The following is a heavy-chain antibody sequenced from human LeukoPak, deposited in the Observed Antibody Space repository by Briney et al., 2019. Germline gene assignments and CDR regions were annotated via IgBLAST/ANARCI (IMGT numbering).Heavy chain of an antibody. D-gene: IGHD3-10*01. CDR1: GFTFSSYG. J-gene: IGHJ4*02. CDR2: IWYDGSNK. CDR3: AKSGYYGSGSYSNLDY. V-gene: IGHV3-33*06. Sequence: GGSLILSCAASGFTFSSYGMHWVRQAPGKGLEWVAVIWYDGSNKYYADSVKGRFTISRDNSKNTLYLQMNSLRAEDTAVYYCAKSGYYGSGSYSNLDYWGQGTLVTVSS.